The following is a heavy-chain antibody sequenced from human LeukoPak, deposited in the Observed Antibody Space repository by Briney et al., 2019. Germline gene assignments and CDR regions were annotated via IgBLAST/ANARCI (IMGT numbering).Heavy chain of an antibody. CDR3: ARDLRRLGGIAGAGTLAGWFDP. CDR1: GGSISSYY. Sequence: PSETLSLTCTVSGGSISSYYWSWIRQPAGKGLEWIGRIYTSGSTNYNPSLKSRVTVSVDTSKNQFSLKLSSVTAADTAVYYCARDLRRLGGIAGAGTLAGWFDPWGQGTLVTVSS. V-gene: IGHV4-4*07. J-gene: IGHJ5*02. D-gene: IGHD6-13*01. CDR2: IYTSGST.